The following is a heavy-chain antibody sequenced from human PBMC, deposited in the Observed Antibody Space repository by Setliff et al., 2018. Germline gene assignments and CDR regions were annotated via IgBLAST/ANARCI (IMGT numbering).Heavy chain of an antibody. CDR1: GYTFIDYG. V-gene: IGHV1-18*01. CDR3: ERLVRYCTTTSCQRTSGDDF. CDR2: ISPYTGKT. Sequence: ASVKVSCKASGYTFIDYGVSWVRQAPGQGLEWVGWISPYTGKTYLAPKFQDRVTLTADTSTSTAYMDLRSLRPDDTAVYYCERLVRYCTTTSCQRTSGDDFWGQGTLVTVSS. J-gene: IGHJ4*02. D-gene: IGHD2-2*01.